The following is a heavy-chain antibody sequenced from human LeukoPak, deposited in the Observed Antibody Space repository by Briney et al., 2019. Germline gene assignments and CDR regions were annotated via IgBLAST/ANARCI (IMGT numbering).Heavy chain of an antibody. Sequence: SETLSLTCTVSGGSISSSSYYWGWIRQPPGKGLEWIGSMYYSGGTYYNPSLKSRVTISVDTSKNQFSLKLNSVTAADTAVYYCATSYSSSWPEIDYWGQGTLVTVSS. D-gene: IGHD6-13*01. CDR1: GGSISSSSYY. CDR2: MYYSGGT. J-gene: IGHJ4*02. CDR3: ATSYSSSWPEIDY. V-gene: IGHV4-39*01.